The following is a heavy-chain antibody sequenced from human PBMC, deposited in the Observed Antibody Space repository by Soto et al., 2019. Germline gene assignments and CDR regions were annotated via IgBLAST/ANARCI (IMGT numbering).Heavy chain of an antibody. J-gene: IGHJ4*02. CDR1: GYTFPSST. CDR3: ASANYGDSDY. V-gene: IGHV1-18*01. Sequence: QGALVQSGAEVKKPGASVKVSCKASGYTFPSSTISWLRQAPGQGLEWLGWINAYSGDRKFAQRFQGRVTMTTDTSTSTAYLELTSLTSGDTAIYYCASANYGDSDYWGQGTLLTVSS. D-gene: IGHD4-17*01. CDR2: INAYSGDR.